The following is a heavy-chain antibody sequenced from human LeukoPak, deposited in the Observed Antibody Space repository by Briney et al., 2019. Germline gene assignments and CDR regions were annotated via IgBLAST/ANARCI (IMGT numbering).Heavy chain of an antibody. Sequence: GGSLRLSCAASGFTFSSYWMSWVRQAPGKGLEWVANIKQDGSEKYYVDSVKGRFTISRDNAKSSLYLQMNSLKTEDTAVYYCTSAAAGYYWGQGTLVTVSS. CDR1: GFTFSSYW. J-gene: IGHJ4*02. V-gene: IGHV3-7*03. CDR2: IKQDGSEK. CDR3: TSAAAGYY. D-gene: IGHD6-13*01.